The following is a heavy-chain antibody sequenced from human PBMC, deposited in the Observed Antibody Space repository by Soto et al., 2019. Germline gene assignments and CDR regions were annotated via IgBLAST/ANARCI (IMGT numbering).Heavy chain of an antibody. Sequence: GASVKVSCKASGYTFTGYYMHWVRQAPGQGLEWMGWINPNSGGTNYAQKFQGWVTMTRDTSISTAYMELSRLRSDDTAVYYCARAETTTSSGWGEYYYYYYGMDVWGQGTTVTVSS. CDR3: ARAETTTSSGWGEYYYYYYGMDV. V-gene: IGHV1-2*04. CDR1: GYTFTGYY. CDR2: INPNSGGT. D-gene: IGHD6-19*01. J-gene: IGHJ6*02.